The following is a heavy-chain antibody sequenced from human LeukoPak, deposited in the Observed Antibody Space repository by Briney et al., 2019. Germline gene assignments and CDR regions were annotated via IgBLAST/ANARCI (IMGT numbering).Heavy chain of an antibody. CDR2: MNPNSGNT. CDR1: GYTFTSYD. Sequence: ASVKVSCKASGYTFTSYDISWVRQATGQGLEWMGWMNPNSGNTGYAQKFQGRVTMTRNTSITTAYMELSSLRSEDTAVYYCARPGRRYNWFDPWGQGTLVTVSS. J-gene: IGHJ5*02. CDR3: ARPGRRYNWFDP. V-gene: IGHV1-8*01. D-gene: IGHD1-26*01.